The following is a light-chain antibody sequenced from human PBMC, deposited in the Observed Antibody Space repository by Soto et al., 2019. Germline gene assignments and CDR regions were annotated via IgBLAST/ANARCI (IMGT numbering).Light chain of an antibody. J-gene: IGLJ3*02. CDR3: TSYTSSGPWV. CDR2: ELN. CDR1: SGDVGGYNY. Sequence: QSALTQPASVSGSPGQSITISCTGTSGDVGGYNYVSWYQLDPGKAPKLIIYELNNPPSGVSNRFAGSKSGNTASLTISGLQAEDEADYYCTSYTSSGPWVFGGGTKLTVL. V-gene: IGLV2-14*01.